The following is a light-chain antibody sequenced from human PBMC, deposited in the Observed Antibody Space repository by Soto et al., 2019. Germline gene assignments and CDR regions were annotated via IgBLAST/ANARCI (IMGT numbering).Light chain of an antibody. J-gene: IGKJ2*01. V-gene: IGKV3-20*01. CDR1: ESVASNY. Sequence: EIVLTQSPGTLSLSPGERATLSCRASESVASNYLAWYQHKPGQAPRLLFFGASNRATGIPDRFSGSGSGTDFTLTISRLEPEDFATYYCQQANSFPYTFGQGTKLEIK. CDR2: GAS. CDR3: QQANSFPYT.